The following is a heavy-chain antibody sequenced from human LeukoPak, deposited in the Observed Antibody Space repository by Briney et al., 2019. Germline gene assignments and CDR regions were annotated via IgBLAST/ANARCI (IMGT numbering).Heavy chain of an antibody. Sequence: SETLSLTCTVSGYSISSGYYWGLIRQPPGKGLEWIGSIYHSGSTYYNPSLKSRVTISVDTSKNQFSLKLSSVTAADTAVYYCAREELKTLDYWGQGTLVTVSS. J-gene: IGHJ4*02. CDR2: IYHSGST. D-gene: IGHD1-26*01. V-gene: IGHV4-38-2*02. CDR3: AREELKTLDY. CDR1: GYSISSGYY.